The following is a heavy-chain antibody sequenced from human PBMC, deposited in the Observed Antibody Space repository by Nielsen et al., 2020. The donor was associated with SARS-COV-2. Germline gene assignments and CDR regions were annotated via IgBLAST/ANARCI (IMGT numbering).Heavy chain of an antibody. V-gene: IGHV3-21*01. CDR3: ARELDDWYFDL. CDR2: ISSSSSYI. Sequence: GESLKISCAASGFTLSNYGMHWVRQAPGKGLEWVSSISSSSSYIYYADSVKGRFTISRDNAKNSLYLQMNSLRAEDTAVYYCARELDDWYFDLWGRGTLVTVSS. D-gene: IGHD2-2*03. J-gene: IGHJ2*01. CDR1: GFTLSNYG.